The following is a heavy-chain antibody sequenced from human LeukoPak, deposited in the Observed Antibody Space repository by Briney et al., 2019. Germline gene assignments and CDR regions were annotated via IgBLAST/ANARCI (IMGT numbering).Heavy chain of an antibody. CDR2: ISSSGSTI. CDR1: GFTFSSYE. V-gene: IGHV3-48*03. D-gene: IGHD3-22*01. J-gene: IGHJ1*01. CDR3: ASGDDSSLPAPI. Sequence: GGSLRLSCAASGFTFSSYEMNWVRQAPGKGLEWVSYISSSGSTIYYADSVKGRFTISRDNAKNSLYLQTNSLRAEDTAVYYCASGDDSSLPAPIWGQGTLVTVSS.